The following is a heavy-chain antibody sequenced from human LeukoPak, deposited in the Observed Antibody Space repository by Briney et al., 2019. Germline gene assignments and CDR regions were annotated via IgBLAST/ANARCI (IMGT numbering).Heavy chain of an antibody. CDR2: IIPIFGTA. CDR1: GGTFSSYA. J-gene: IGHJ4*02. CDR3: ATQWLEAFPFDY. Sequence: GASVTVSCKASGGTFSSYAISWVRQAPGQGLEWMGGIIPIFGTANYAQKFQGRVTITADESTSTAYMELSSLRSEDTAVYYCATQWLEAFPFDYWGQGTLVAVSS. V-gene: IGHV1-69*13. D-gene: IGHD6-19*01.